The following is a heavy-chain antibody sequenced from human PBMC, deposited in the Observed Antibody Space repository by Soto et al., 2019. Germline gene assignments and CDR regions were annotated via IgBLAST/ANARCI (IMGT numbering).Heavy chain of an antibody. V-gene: IGHV3-23*01. CDR1: GFTFGLYA. CDR2: ISGAGGTT. CDR3: AKLSDSSGWGIDY. J-gene: IGHJ4*02. D-gene: IGHD6-19*01. Sequence: EVQLLESGGGLVQPGGSLRLSCAASGFTFGLYAMNWVRQAPGKGLEWVSAISGAGGTTYYADSAKGRFTISRDNSKDTLYLQINSLRAEDTAVYYCAKLSDSSGWGIDYWGQGTLVTVSS.